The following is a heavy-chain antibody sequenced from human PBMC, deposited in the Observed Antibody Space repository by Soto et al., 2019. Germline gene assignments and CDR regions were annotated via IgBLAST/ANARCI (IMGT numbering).Heavy chain of an antibody. CDR1: GYSFTTYG. D-gene: IGHD3-10*01. J-gene: IGHJ6*02. CDR3: ARGPAGTPVLFAFGL. V-gene: IGHV1-18*04. CDR2: ISPYNGNT. Sequence: ASVKVSCKASGYSFTTYGISWVRQAPGQGLEWMGWISPYNGNTKYAQSFQGRVTMTTDTSTYTAYMELRSLRSDDPAVYYCARGPAGTPVLFAFGLWGQGTKVTVSS.